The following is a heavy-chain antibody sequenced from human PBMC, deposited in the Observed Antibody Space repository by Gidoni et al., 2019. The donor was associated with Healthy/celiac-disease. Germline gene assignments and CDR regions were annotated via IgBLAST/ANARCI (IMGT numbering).Heavy chain of an antibody. CDR2: IYYSGST. CDR3: ARGQTYYDILTGPDY. J-gene: IGHJ4*02. V-gene: IGHV4-31*03. CDR1: GCSLTGGGYY. D-gene: IGHD3-9*01. Sequence: QVQLQESGPGLVKPSQTLSLTCTLSGCSLTGGGYYWSWIRQHPGKGLEWIGYIYYSGSTYYNPSLKRRVTISVDTPKNQFSLKLSSVTAADTAVYYCARGQTYYDILTGPDYWGQGTLVTVSS.